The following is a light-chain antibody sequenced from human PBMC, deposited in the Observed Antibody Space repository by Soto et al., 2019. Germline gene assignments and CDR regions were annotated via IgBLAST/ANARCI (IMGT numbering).Light chain of an antibody. V-gene: IGKV1-27*01. CDR2: DAS. CDR1: QDIRNY. Sequence: IQLTQSPSSLSASVGDRVTVTCRASQDIRNYLAWYQQKPGKAPKLLICDASTLYSGVPSRFSGSGSGTDFTLTISSLQPEDVATYYCQKYNSAPWTFGQGTKVDIK. CDR3: QKYNSAPWT. J-gene: IGKJ1*01.